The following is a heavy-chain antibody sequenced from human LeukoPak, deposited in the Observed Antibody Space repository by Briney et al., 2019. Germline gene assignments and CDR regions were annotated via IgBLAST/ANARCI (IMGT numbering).Heavy chain of an antibody. CDR2: IYGDTST. CDR1: GFSVNNKY. CDR3: AKGPRPGSSGYPNLDH. Sequence: GGSLRLSCAASGFSVNNKYMNWVRQAPGKGLEWVSLIYGDTSTNYADSVKGRFTISRDTSKNTLCLQMNSLRVEDTAVYYCAKGPRPGSSGYPNLDHWGQGTLVTVSS. D-gene: IGHD3-22*01. J-gene: IGHJ4*02. V-gene: IGHV3-53*01.